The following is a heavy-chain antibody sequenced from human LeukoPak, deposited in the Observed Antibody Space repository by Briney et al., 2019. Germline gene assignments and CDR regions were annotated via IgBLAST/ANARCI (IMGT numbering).Heavy chain of an antibody. J-gene: IGHJ6*03. CDR1: GYTFTSYD. V-gene: IGHV1-8*01. CDR2: MNPDSGNT. D-gene: IGHD1-7*01. Sequence: ASVKVSCKASGYTFTSYDINWVRQATGQGLEWMGWMNPDSGNTGYAQKFQGRVTMTRNTSISTAYMELSSLRSEDTAVYYCARGLRTRTKAKNYYYYYMDVWGKGTTVTISS. CDR3: ARGLRTRTKAKNYYYYYMDV.